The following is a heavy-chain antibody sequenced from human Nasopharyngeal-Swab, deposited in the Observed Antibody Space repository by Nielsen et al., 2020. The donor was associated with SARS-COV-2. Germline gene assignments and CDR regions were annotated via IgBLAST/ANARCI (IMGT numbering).Heavy chain of an antibody. CDR1: GYTFTGYY. CDR3: ARVWSGSGSYPDYYYYMDV. Sequence: ASVKVSCKASGYTFTGYYMHWVRQAPGQGLEWMGRIHTNSGGTNYAQKFQGRVTMTRDTSISTAYMELSRRRSDDTAVYYCARVWSGSGSYPDYYYYMDVWGKGTTVTVSS. V-gene: IGHV1-2*06. CDR2: IHTNSGGT. J-gene: IGHJ6*03. D-gene: IGHD3-10*01.